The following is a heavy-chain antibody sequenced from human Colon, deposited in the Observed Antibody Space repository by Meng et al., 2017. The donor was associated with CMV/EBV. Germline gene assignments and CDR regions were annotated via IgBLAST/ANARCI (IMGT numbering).Heavy chain of an antibody. D-gene: IGHD3-10*01. CDR3: ASLRPPLWFGELRGNYQYVRDV. CDR1: GGSFSGYY. V-gene: IGHV4-34*01. Sequence: SETLSLTCAVYGGSFSGYYWSWIRQPPGKGLEWIGEINHSGSTNYNPSLKSRVTISVDTSKNQFSLKLSSVTAADTAAYYCASLRPPLWFGELRGNYQYVRDVWGQGTTVTVSS. J-gene: IGHJ6*02. CDR2: INHSGST.